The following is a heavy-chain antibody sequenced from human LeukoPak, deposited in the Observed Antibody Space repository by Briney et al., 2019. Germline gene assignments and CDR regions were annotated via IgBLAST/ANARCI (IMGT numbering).Heavy chain of an antibody. CDR2: IKQDGSEK. CDR3: ASSAGAY. V-gene: IGHV3-7*01. J-gene: IGHJ4*02. CDR1: GFTFSSYG. D-gene: IGHD3-10*01. Sequence: GGSLRLSCAASGFTFSSYGMSWVRQAPGKGLEWVANIKQDGSEKYYVDSVKGRFTISRDNAKNSLYLQMNSLRAEDTAVYYCASSAGAYWGQGTLVTVSS.